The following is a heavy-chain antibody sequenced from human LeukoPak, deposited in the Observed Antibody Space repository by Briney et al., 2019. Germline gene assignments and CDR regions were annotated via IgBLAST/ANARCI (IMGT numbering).Heavy chain of an antibody. CDR2: ISSTGNT. CDR3: ARDRVHDSDY. CDR1: GGSISPYF. V-gene: IGHV4-4*07. Sequence: PSETLSLTCTVSGGSISPYFWSWIRQPAGKGLEYLGRISSTGNTNYNPSLRSRVTMPVDTSKNQFSLNLRSVTAADTAVYYCARDRVHDSDYWGQGILVIVSS. D-gene: IGHD2-21*02. J-gene: IGHJ4*02.